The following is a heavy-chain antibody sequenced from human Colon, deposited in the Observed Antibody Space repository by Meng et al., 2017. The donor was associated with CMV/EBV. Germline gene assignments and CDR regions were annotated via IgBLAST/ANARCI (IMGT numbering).Heavy chain of an antibody. V-gene: IGHV1-18*01. CDR1: GYTFTSYG. Sequence: ASVKVSCKASGYTFTSYGISWVRQAPGQGLEWMGWISAYNGNTNYAQKLQGRVTMTTDTSTSTAYMELRSLRSDDTAVYYCVRESSDHYDPIGFPHYWGQGTLVTVSS. J-gene: IGHJ4*02. CDR3: VRESSDHYDPIGFPHY. CDR2: ISAYNGNT. D-gene: IGHD3-22*01.